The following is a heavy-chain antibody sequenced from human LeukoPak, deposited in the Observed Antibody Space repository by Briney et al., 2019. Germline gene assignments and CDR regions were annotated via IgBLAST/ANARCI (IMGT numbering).Heavy chain of an antibody. Sequence: SETLSLTCTVSGGSISSYYWSWIRQPPGKGLEWIGYIYYSGSTNYNPSLKSRVIISVDTSKNQFSLKLSSVTAADTAVYYCALVGATWGGAFDIWGQGTMVTASS. J-gene: IGHJ3*02. CDR3: ALVGATWGGAFDI. CDR2: IYYSGST. V-gene: IGHV4-59*08. CDR1: GGSISSYY. D-gene: IGHD1-26*01.